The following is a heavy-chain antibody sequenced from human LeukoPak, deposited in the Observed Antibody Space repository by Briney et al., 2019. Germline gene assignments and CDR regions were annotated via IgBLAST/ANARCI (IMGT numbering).Heavy chain of an antibody. Sequence: TTSETLSLTCTVSGGSISSGGYYWSWIRQHPGKGLEWIGYTYYSGSTYYNPSLKSRVTISVDTSKNQFSLKLSSVTAADTAVYYCARESKDFGVVIIDYWGQGTLVTVSS. CDR2: TYYSGST. D-gene: IGHD3-3*01. V-gene: IGHV4-31*03. CDR1: GGSISSGGYY. J-gene: IGHJ4*02. CDR3: ARESKDFGVVIIDY.